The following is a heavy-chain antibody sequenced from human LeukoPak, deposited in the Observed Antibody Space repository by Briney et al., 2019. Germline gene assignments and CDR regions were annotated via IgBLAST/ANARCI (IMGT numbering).Heavy chain of an antibody. CDR1: GFTFSSYA. Sequence: PGGSLRLSCAASGFTFSSYAMHWVRQAPGKGLEWVAVISYDGSNKYYADSVKGRSTISRDNSKNTLYLQMNSLRAEDTAVYYCARAGVVTAILGAFDIWGQGTMVTVSS. CDR3: ARAGVVTAILGAFDI. V-gene: IGHV3-30-3*01. D-gene: IGHD2-21*02. CDR2: ISYDGSNK. J-gene: IGHJ3*02.